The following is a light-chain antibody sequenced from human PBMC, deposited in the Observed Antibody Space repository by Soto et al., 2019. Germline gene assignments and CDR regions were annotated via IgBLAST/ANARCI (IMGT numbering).Light chain of an antibody. CDR3: QQLRMYPST. Sequence: IQLTQSPSSLSASVGDSVTITCRASQDITSYLAWYQQKPGKAPNLLIYAASTLYGGVPSRFSGSGSGTDFALTITSLQAEDFATYYCQQLRMYPSTFGGGTKVDIK. V-gene: IGKV1-9*01. CDR1: QDITSY. J-gene: IGKJ4*01. CDR2: AAS.